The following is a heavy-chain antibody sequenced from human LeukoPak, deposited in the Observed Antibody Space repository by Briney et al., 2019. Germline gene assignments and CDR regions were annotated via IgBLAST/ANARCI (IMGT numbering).Heavy chain of an antibody. CDR2: ISAYNGNT. V-gene: IGHV1-18*01. Sequence: ASVKVSCKASGYTFTSYGISWVRQAPGQGLEWMGWISAYNGNTNYAQKLQGRVTMTTDTSTSTAYMELSSLRSEDTAVYYCARSGYNSGYYYYYGMDVWGQGTTVTVSS. J-gene: IGHJ6*02. CDR1: GYTFTSYG. D-gene: IGHD5-24*01. CDR3: ARSGYNSGYYYYYGMDV.